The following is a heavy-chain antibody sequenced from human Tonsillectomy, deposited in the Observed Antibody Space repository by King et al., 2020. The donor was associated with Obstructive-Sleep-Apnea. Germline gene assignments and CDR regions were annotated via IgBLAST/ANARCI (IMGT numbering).Heavy chain of an antibody. Sequence: VQLVESGGGLVQPGRSLRLSCAASGFTFDDYAMHWVRQAPGKGLEWVSGISWNSGSIGYADSVKGRFTISRDNAKNSLYLQMNSLRAEVTALYYCAKDSGSGSLGHWGQGTLVTVSS. J-gene: IGHJ4*02. D-gene: IGHD1-26*01. CDR3: AKDSGSGSLGH. CDR2: ISWNSGSI. CDR1: GFTFDDYA. V-gene: IGHV3-9*01.